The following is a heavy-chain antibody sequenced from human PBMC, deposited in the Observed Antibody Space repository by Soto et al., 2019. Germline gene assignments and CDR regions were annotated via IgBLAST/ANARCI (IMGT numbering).Heavy chain of an antibody. CDR2: TYHSGNA. Sequence: QLQLQESGSRLVKSSETLSLTCGVSGDTISTGGYSWPWIRQPPGKALEWIGHTYHSGNAYYNPPRTSRVVISAHRSKKQFSLKGSSVAAADTAVSYCAGGSYGHYVGYFDTWGQGTLVTVSS. CDR3: AGGSYGHYVGYFDT. J-gene: IGHJ4*02. D-gene: IGHD3-16*01. V-gene: IGHV4-30-2*01. CDR1: GDTISTGGYS.